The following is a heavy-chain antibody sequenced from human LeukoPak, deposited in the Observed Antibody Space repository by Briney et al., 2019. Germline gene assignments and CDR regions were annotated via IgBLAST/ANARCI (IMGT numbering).Heavy chain of an antibody. D-gene: IGHD1-26*01. CDR3: ASPIGRDFDY. J-gene: IGHJ4*02. Sequence: GGSLRLSCAASGFTFSSYNMNWVRQAPGKGLEWVSYISSSSSTIYYADSVKGRFTISRDNAKNSLYLQMNSLRAEDTAVYYCASPIGRDFDYWGQGTLVTVSS. V-gene: IGHV3-48*01. CDR2: ISSSSSTI. CDR1: GFTFSSYN.